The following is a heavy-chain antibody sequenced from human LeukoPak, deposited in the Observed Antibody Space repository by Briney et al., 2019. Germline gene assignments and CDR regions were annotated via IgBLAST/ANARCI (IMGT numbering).Heavy chain of an antibody. CDR1: GFTVSSNY. J-gene: IGHJ4*02. CDR2: IYSGGST. Sequence: PGGSLRLSCAASGFTVSSNYMSWVRQAPGKGLEWVSVIYSGGSTYYADSVKGRFTISRDNSKNTLYLQMNSLRAEDTAVYYCARASIAVAGSFDYWGQGTLVTVSS. CDR3: ARASIAVAGSFDY. D-gene: IGHD6-19*01. V-gene: IGHV3-53*01.